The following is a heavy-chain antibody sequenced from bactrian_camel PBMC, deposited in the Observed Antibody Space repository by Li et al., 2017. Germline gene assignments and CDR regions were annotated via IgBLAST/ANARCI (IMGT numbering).Heavy chain of an antibody. Sequence: HVQLVESGGGSVQAGGSLLLSCAASGNTYTSSCMGWFRQAPGKERERVARIDSDGAIRYADSVKGRFTIAKGQAKHTLYLQMNSLKPDDTATYYCAARFQGGFGYGGLCTDVPADFPYWGQGTQVTVS. CDR1: GNTYTSSC. CDR3: AARFQGGFGYGGLCTDVPADFPY. J-gene: IGHJ6*01. V-gene: IGHV3S53*01. CDR2: IDSDGAI. D-gene: IGHD5*01.